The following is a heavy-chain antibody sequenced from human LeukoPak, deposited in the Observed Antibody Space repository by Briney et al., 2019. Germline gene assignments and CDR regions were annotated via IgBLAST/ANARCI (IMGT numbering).Heavy chain of an antibody. CDR3: ARDCITMVRGVIITPRYYYYYYMDV. CDR1: GFTFSSYA. D-gene: IGHD3-10*01. Sequence: GALRLSCAASGFTFSSYAMHWVRQAPGKGLEWVAGISYDGSNKDYSDSVKGRFTISRDNSKNTLYLQMNSLRAEDTAVYYCARDCITMVRGVIITPRYYYYYYMDVWGKGTTVTVSS. V-gene: IGHV3-30*04. J-gene: IGHJ6*03. CDR2: ISYDGSNK.